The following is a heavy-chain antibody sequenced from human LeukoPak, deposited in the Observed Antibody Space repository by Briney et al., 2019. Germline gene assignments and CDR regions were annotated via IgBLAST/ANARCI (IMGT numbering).Heavy chain of an antibody. Sequence: ASVKVSCKASGYTFTDYYMHWVRQAPGQGLEWMGWINPNTGGTNYAQRFQGRVTMTRDTSISTAYMELTSLRSDDTAVYFCARPPQLVTAPGTYNWFDPWAREPWSPSPQ. CDR3: ARPPQLVTAPGTYNWFDP. CDR1: GYTFTDYY. CDR2: INPNTGGT. D-gene: IGHD6-13*01. J-gene: IGHJ5*02. V-gene: IGHV1-2*02.